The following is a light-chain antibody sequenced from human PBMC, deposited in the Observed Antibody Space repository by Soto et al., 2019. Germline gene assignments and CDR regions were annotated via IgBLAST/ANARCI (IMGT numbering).Light chain of an antibody. Sequence: DIQMTQFPSSVSASVGDSVAITCRASQIISNWVAWYQQKPGTAPRLLIYAATTSNSGVPSRFSGRRSGTDFTLTITDLQPEDFAIYYCQQAYSFPFTFGPGTKVDLK. CDR3: QQAYSFPFT. J-gene: IGKJ3*01. CDR1: QIISNW. CDR2: AAT. V-gene: IGKV1-12*01.